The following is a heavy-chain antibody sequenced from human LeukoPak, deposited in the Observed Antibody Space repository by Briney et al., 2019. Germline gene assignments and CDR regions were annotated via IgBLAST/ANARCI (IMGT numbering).Heavy chain of an antibody. Sequence: GESLKISCKGSGHIFATSWIGWVRQTPGKGLEWMGIIYPGDSDTKYSPSFQGQVTISADKSISTAYLQWSSLKASDTAMYYCARADRGYSYGYYPHWGQGTLVTVSS. CDR1: GHIFATSW. D-gene: IGHD5-18*01. CDR2: IYPGDSDT. CDR3: ARADRGYSYGYYPH. J-gene: IGHJ4*02. V-gene: IGHV5-51*01.